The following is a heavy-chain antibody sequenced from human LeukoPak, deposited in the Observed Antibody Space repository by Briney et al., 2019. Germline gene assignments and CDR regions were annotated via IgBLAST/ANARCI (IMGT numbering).Heavy chain of an antibody. CDR2: IRYDESNK. J-gene: IGHJ4*02. CDR3: AKDEWFDY. CDR1: GFTFSSYG. V-gene: IGHV3-30*02. D-gene: IGHD3-3*01. Sequence: GGSLRLSCAASGFTFSSYGMHWVRQAPGKGLEWVAFIRYDESNKYYADSVKGRFTISRDNSKNPLYLQMNSLSAEDTAVYYCAKDEWFDYWGQGTLVTVSS.